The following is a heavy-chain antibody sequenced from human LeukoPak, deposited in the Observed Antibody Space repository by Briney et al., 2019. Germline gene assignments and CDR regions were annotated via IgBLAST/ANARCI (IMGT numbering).Heavy chain of an antibody. CDR1: GFTFSDYY. D-gene: IGHD5-12*01. Sequence: PGGSLRLSCAASGFTFSDYYMSWIRQAPAKGLEWVSYISSSGSTIYYADSVKGRFTISRDNAKNSLYLQMNSLRAEDAAVYYCARDRGYSGYETDYWGQGTLVTVSS. CDR2: ISSSGSTI. J-gene: IGHJ4*02. V-gene: IGHV3-11*04. CDR3: ARDRGYSGYETDY.